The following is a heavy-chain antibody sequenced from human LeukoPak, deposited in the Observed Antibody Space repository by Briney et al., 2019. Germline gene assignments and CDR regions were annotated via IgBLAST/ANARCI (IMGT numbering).Heavy chain of an antibody. CDR1: GFTFSSYG. CDR2: IRYDGSNK. Sequence: PGGSLRLSCAASGFTFSSYGMHWVRQAPGKGLEWVAFIRYDGSNKYYADSVKGRFIISRDNSKNTLYLQMNSLRAEDTAVYYCAKGDWATGYFDYWGQGALVTVSS. J-gene: IGHJ4*02. D-gene: IGHD3/OR15-3a*01. V-gene: IGHV3-30*02. CDR3: AKGDWATGYFDY.